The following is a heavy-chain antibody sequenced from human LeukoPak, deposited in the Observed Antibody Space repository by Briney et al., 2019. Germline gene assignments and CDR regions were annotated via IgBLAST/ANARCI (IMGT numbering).Heavy chain of an antibody. J-gene: IGHJ4*02. CDR1: GVSISSGGYS. D-gene: IGHD1-1*01. V-gene: IGHV4-30-2*01. CDR2: IYHSGST. Sequence: SQTLSLTCAVSGVSISSGGYSWSWIRQPPGKGLEWIGYIYHSGSTYYNPSLKSRVTISVDRSKNQFSLKLSSVTAADTAVYYCARERLELYYFDYWGQGTLVTVSS. CDR3: ARERLELYYFDY.